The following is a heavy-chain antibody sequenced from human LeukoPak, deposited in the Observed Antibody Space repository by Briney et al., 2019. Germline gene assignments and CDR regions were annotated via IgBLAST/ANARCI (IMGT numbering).Heavy chain of an antibody. D-gene: IGHD3-16*01. V-gene: IGHV3-23*01. J-gene: IGHJ6*03. CDR2: ILDSGYST. CDR3: AKLGGHPLHNYYVGV. CDR1: GFTLSSYA. Sequence: GGSLRLSCAAPGFTLSSYAMSWVRQAPGKGLEWVSGILDSGYSTYYANSVKGRFTISRDNSNNTLYLQMNSLRAEDTAVYYCAKLGGHPLHNYYVGVWGKGTTVAVSS.